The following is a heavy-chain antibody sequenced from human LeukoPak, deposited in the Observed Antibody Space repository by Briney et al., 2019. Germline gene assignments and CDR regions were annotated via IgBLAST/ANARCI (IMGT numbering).Heavy chain of an antibody. CDR1: GYSFTNHY. D-gene: IGHD3-10*01. Sequence: GESLKISCKGSGYSFTNHYIGWVRLMPGKGLEWMGIIYPGDSDTRYSPSIQGQVTISADKSISTAYLQWSSLKAADTGKYYCARRGYGSGNYSLPNWGQGTLVTVSS. CDR3: ARRGYGSGNYSLPN. J-gene: IGHJ4*02. V-gene: IGHV5-51*01. CDR2: IYPGDSDT.